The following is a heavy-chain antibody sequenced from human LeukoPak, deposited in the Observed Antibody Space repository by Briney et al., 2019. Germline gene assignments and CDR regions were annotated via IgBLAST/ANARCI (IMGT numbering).Heavy chain of an antibody. V-gene: IGHV1-46*01. CDR2: INPTGGST. Sequence: GASVKVSCKASGYTFTSYHIHLVRQAPGQGLEWMGIINPTGGSTSYAQKFQGRVTMTRDTPTSTVYMELSSLRSEDTAVYYCARGLGGGETSVYWGQGTLVTVSS. J-gene: IGHJ4*02. CDR3: ARGLGGGETSVY. CDR1: GYTFTSYH. D-gene: IGHD2-15*01.